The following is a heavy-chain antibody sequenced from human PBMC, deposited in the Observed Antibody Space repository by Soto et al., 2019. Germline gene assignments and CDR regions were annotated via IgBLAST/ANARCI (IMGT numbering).Heavy chain of an antibody. V-gene: IGHV1-18*01. Sequence: QVQLVQSGAEVKKPGASVKVSCKASGYTFTSYGISWVRQAPGQGLEWMGWISAYNGNTNYAQQLQGRVTMTADTSTSTAYMELRSVRADDTAVYYCARVQQSGIAAAGHPGNSMDVWGQGTTVTVSS. CDR3: ARVQQSGIAAAGHPGNSMDV. J-gene: IGHJ6*01. CDR1: GYTFTSYG. D-gene: IGHD6-13*01. CDR2: ISAYNGNT.